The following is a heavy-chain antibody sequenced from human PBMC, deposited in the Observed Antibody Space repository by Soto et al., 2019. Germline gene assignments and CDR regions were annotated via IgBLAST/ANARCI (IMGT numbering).Heavy chain of an antibody. CDR1: GYTVTRHY. CDR2: IDPSGGST. CDR3: TRGATVGTLGYFDS. D-gene: IGHD1-26*01. Sequence: QVQLVQSGAEVKKPGASVKVSCKASGYTVTRHYMHWVRQAPGQGLEWMGIIDPSGGSTTYAQKFQDRVNITRDISTRTGYMELSSLRSDDTAIYYCTRGATVGTLGYFDSWGQGTLVTVSS. V-gene: IGHV1-46*01. J-gene: IGHJ4*02.